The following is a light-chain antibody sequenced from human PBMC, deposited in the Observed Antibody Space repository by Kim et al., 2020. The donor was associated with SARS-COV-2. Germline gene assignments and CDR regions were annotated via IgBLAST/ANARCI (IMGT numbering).Light chain of an antibody. J-gene: IGLJ1*01. V-gene: IGLV3-19*01. Sequence: ALGPAVRITCPGDSLRRYYASWYQQKPGQAPVLVIYGKNNRPSGIPDRFAGSSSGNTASLTITGAQAEDEADYYCNSRDSSGNHLVFGTGTKVTVL. CDR1: SLRRYY. CDR3: NSRDSSGNHLV. CDR2: GKN.